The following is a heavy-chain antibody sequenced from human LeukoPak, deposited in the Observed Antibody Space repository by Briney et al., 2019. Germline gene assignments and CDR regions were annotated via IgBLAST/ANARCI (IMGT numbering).Heavy chain of an antibody. CDR1: GFSFGSYG. CDR3: AKALKVAGTDWFDP. Sequence: GGSLRLSCVGSGFSFGSYGMHWVRKAPGKGLEWVAHIRHDGRNEDYADSVRGRFTISRDNCKNTLYLQMNSLRAEDTAVYYCAKALKVAGTDWFDPWGQGTLVTVSS. J-gene: IGHJ5*02. D-gene: IGHD6-19*01. V-gene: IGHV3-30*02. CDR2: IRHDGRNE.